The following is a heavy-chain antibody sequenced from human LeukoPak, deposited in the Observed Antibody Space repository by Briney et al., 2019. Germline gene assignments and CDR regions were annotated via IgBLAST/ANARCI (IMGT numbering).Heavy chain of an antibody. D-gene: IGHD2-15*01. CDR3: ARGVKVAARALGY. CDR1: GGSFSGYY. V-gene: IGHV4-34*01. J-gene: IGHJ4*02. Sequence: PSETLSLTCAVYGGSFSGYYWSWIRQPPGKGLEWIGEINHGGSSSYNPSLKSRVTISVDTSKNQFSLKLSSVTAADTAVYYCARGVKVAARALGYWGQGTLVTVSS. CDR2: INHGGSS.